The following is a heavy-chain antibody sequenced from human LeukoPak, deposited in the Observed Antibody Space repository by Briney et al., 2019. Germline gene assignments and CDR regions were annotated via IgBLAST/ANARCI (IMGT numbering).Heavy chain of an antibody. V-gene: IGHV1-2*02. CDR3: ARGIDYGDYYFDY. CDR1: GYTFTGYY. J-gene: IGHJ4*02. D-gene: IGHD4-17*01. CDR2: INPNSGGT. Sequence: ASVKVSCKASGYTFTGYYMHWVRQAPGQGLEWMGWINPNSGGTNYAQKLQGRVTMTTDTSTSTAYMELSRLRSDDTAVYYCARGIDYGDYYFDYWGQGTLVTVSS.